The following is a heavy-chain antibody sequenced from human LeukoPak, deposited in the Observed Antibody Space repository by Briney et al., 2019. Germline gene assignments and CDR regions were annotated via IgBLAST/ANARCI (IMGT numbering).Heavy chain of an antibody. J-gene: IGHJ4*02. CDR3: AQDLAWGAFDY. D-gene: IGHD7-27*01. CDR1: GFIFDDYA. CDR2: ISWNSDSI. V-gene: IGHV3-9*03. Sequence: PGRSLRLSCAASGFIFDDYAMHWVRQAPGKGLEWVSGISWNSDSIDYANSVKGRFTISRDNAKNSLYLQMNSLRTEDMALYYCAQDLAWGAFDYWGQGTLVTVSS.